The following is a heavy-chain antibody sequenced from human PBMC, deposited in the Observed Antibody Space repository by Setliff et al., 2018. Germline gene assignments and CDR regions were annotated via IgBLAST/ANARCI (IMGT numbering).Heavy chain of an antibody. V-gene: IGHV4-59*01. CDR3: ARDRTAYSYGLDV. Sequence: LSLTCTVSGGSLSPYSWSWIRQSPGKGLEWIGYIYHNGNTNFNPSLKTRVTMSVDTSKNQFALNLRSVTAADSAVYYCARDRTAYSYGLDVWGQGTTVTVSS. J-gene: IGHJ6*02. CDR1: GGSLSPYS. CDR2: IYHNGNT. D-gene: IGHD5-18*01.